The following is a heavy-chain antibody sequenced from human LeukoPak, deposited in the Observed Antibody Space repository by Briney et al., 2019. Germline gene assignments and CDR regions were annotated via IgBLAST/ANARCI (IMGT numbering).Heavy chain of an antibody. J-gene: IGHJ4*02. CDR3: ARGWELLGIDY. V-gene: IGHV4-59*01. D-gene: IGHD3-10*01. CDR1: GGSISGYY. CDR2: IYYSGST. Sequence: PSETLSLTCTVSGGSISGYYWSWIRQPPGKGLEWIGYIYYSGSTNYNPSLKSRVTISVDTSKNQFSLKLSSVTAADTAVYYCARGWELLGIDYWGQGTLVTVSS.